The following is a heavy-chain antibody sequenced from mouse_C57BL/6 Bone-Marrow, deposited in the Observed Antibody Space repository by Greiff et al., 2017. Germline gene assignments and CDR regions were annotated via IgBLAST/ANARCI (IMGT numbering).Heavy chain of an antibody. J-gene: IGHJ3*01. V-gene: IGHV1-81*01. CDR2: IYPRSGNT. CDR1: GYTFTSYG. Sequence: QVQLKQSGAELARPGASVKLSCKASGYTFTSYGISWVKQRTGQGLEWIGEIYPRSGNTYYNEKFKGKATLTADKSSSTAYMELRSLTSEDSAVYFCAEGYTAWFAYWGQGTLGTVSA. CDR3: AEGYTAWFAY. D-gene: IGHD2-2*01.